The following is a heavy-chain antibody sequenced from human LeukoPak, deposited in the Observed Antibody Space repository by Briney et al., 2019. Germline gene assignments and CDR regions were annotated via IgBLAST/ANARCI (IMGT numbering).Heavy chain of an antibody. CDR3: ASTTGFWSGYYKFNSDV. CDR2: ISGSGGST. CDR1: GFTFSSYA. D-gene: IGHD3-3*01. Sequence: SGGSLRLSCAASGFTFSSYAMSWVRQAPGKGLEWVSAISGSGGSTYYADSVKGRFTISRDNAKNSLYLQMNSLRAEDTAVYYCASTTGFWSGYYKFNSDVWGKGTTVTVSS. J-gene: IGHJ6*04. V-gene: IGHV3-23*01.